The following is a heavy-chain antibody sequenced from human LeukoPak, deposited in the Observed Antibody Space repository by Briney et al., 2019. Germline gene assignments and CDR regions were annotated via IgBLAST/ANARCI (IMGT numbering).Heavy chain of an antibody. CDR2: IRYYGINK. J-gene: IGHJ4*02. CDR1: GFTFSRYG. CDR3: AKDRDIVVVPAAISPFDY. D-gene: IGHD2-2*02. Sequence: GGSXRLSCASSGFTFSRYGMHWVREARGKGLEGVAFIRYYGINKYYAASVKGRFTISRDNSKNTLYLQMNSLRAEDTAVYYCAKDRDIVVVPAAISPFDYCGQGTLVTVSS. V-gene: IGHV3-30*02.